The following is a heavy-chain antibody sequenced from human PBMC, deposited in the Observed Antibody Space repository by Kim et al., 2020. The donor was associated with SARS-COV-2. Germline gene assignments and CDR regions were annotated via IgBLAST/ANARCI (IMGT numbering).Heavy chain of an antibody. CDR3: ARDYGGYCSSTSCPEYNWFDP. Sequence: GGSLRLSCAASGFTFSSYGMHWVRQAPGKGLEWVAVISYDGSNKYYADSVKGRFTISRDNSKNTLYLQMNSLRAEDTAVYYCARDYGGYCSSTSCPEYNWFDPWGQGTLVTVSS. CDR1: GFTFSSYG. CDR2: ISYDGSNK. D-gene: IGHD2-2*01. J-gene: IGHJ5*02. V-gene: IGHV3-33*05.